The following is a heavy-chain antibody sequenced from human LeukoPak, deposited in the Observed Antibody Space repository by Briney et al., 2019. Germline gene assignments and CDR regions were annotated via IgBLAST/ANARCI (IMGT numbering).Heavy chain of an antibody. CDR2: IRSKANSYAT. D-gene: IGHD1-26*01. V-gene: IGHV3-73*01. CDR1: GFTFSGSA. CDR3: TRQLGAVDYYYYYYMDV. Sequence: GGSLRLSCAASGFTFSGSAMRWVRQASGKGLEWVGRIRSKANSYATAYAASVKGRFTISRDDSKNTAYLQMNSLKTEDTAVYYCTRQLGAVDYYYYYYMDVWGKGTTVTVSS. J-gene: IGHJ6*03.